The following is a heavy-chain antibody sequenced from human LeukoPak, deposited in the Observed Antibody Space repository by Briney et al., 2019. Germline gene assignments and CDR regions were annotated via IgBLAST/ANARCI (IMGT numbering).Heavy chain of an antibody. D-gene: IGHD6-19*01. Sequence: ASMKVSCKASGYTFTSYAMHWVRQAPGQRLEWMGWINAGNGNTKYSQKFQGRVTITRDISASTAYMELSSLRSEDTAVYYCARGYSSGWSPYWGQGTLVTVSS. CDR1: GYTFTSYA. CDR2: INAGNGNT. CDR3: ARGYSSGWSPY. J-gene: IGHJ4*02. V-gene: IGHV1-3*01.